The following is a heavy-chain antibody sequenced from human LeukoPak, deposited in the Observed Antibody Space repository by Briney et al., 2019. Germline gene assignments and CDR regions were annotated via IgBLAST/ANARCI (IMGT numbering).Heavy chain of an antibody. CDR2: IRYDGSNK. CDR1: RFTLSSYG. CDR3: ATLPYYYDSSGSYYFDY. D-gene: IGHD3-22*01. J-gene: IGHJ4*02. Sequence: GGSLRLSCAASRFTLSSYGIHWVRQAPGKGLEWVAFIRYDGSNKYYADSVKGRFTISRDNSKNTLYLQMNSLRVEDTAVYYCATLPYYYDSSGSYYFDYWGQGTLVTVSS. V-gene: IGHV3-30*02.